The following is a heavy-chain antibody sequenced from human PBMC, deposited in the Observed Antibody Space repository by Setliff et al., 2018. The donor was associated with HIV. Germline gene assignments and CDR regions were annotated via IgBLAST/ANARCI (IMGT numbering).Heavy chain of an antibody. V-gene: IGHV4-39*07. D-gene: IGHD3-10*02. CDR1: GGSISSSSYY. CDR3: TRRDISMLVVQDPGAFDT. J-gene: IGHJ3*02. CDR2: IYYSGST. Sequence: PSETLSLTCTVSGGSISSSSYYWGWIRQPPGKGLEWIGNIYYSGSTYYNPSLKSRVTISVDTSKNQFSLKMNSVTAADTAVYYCTRRDISMLVVQDPGAFDTWGQGTMVTVSS.